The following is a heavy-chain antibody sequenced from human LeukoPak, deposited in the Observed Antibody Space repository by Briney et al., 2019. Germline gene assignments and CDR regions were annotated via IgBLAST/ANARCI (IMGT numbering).Heavy chain of an antibody. CDR3: ARAHHSSGWETLDN. V-gene: IGHV3-11*05. CDR2: ISSSSSYT. Sequence: PGGSLRLSCAASGFTFSDYYMSWIRQAPGKGLEWVPYISSSSSYTNYADSVKGRCTISRDNAEKSLYLQMNSLRAEDTAVYYCARAHHSSGWETLDNWGQGTLVTVSS. J-gene: IGHJ4*02. D-gene: IGHD6-19*01. CDR1: GFTFSDYY.